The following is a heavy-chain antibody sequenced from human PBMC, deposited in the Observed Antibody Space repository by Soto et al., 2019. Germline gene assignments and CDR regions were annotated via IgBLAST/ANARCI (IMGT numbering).Heavy chain of an antibody. CDR3: ARDLGKYSSGWYPGPRGYFDY. Sequence: SETLSLTCTVSGGSVSSGSYYWSWIRQPPWKGLEWIGYIYYSGSTNYNPSLKSRVTISVDTSKNQFSLKLSSVTAADTAVYYCARDLGKYSSGWYPGPRGYFDYWGQGXLVTVSS. CDR2: IYYSGST. J-gene: IGHJ4*02. V-gene: IGHV4-61*01. CDR1: GGSVSSGSYY. D-gene: IGHD6-19*01.